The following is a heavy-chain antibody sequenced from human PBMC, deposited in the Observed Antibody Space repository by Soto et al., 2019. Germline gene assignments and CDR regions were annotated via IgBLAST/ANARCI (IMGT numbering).Heavy chain of an antibody. CDR1: GGSFGNSA. J-gene: IGHJ4*02. CDR2: FIPVYRTL. CDR3: STGVIWIGYFTVDS. D-gene: IGHD3-3*01. Sequence: QVQLVQSGAEVKKPGSSVKVSCKASGGSFGNSAINWVRQTPGQGLEWLGGFIPVYRTLNYAQKFQGRVTITADEATGTAVMTLSSLASADTAVYYCSTGVIWIGYFTVDSCGQGTRVTVSS. V-gene: IGHV1-69*01.